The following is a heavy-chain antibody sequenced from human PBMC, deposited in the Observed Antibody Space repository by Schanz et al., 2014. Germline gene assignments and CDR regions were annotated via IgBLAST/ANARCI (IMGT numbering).Heavy chain of an antibody. V-gene: IGHV1-2*02. CDR3: ARDQTGTTNWFDP. CDR2: INPYSGAT. D-gene: IGHD1-7*01. CDR1: GYMYTSHF. Sequence: QVQLVQSGAEVEKPGASVTVSCKASGYMYTSHFLHWVRQAPGQGFEWMGCINPYSGATYYAQKFQGRVTLTSDASLTTVYMEVHSLTSDDTAVFFCARDQTGTTNWFDPWGQGTLVTVSS. J-gene: IGHJ5*02.